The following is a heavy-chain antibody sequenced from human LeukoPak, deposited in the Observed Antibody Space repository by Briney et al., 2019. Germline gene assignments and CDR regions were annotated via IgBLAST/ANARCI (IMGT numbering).Heavy chain of an antibody. CDR2: IYYSGST. CDR1: GGSISSYY. CDR3: ARTVLSDGWFDP. D-gene: IGHD2/OR15-2a*01. J-gene: IGHJ5*02. V-gene: IGHV4-59*08. Sequence: SETLSLTCTVSGGSISSYYWSRIRQPPGKGLEWIGYIYYSGSTTYNPSLKSRVTISVDTSKNQFSLKLSSVTAADTAVYYCARTVLSDGWFDPWGQGTLVTVSS.